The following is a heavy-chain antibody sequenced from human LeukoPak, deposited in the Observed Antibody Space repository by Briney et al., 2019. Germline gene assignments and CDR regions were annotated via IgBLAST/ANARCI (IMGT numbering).Heavy chain of an antibody. CDR2: IIPIFGTA. CDR1: GGTFSSYA. D-gene: IGHD2-2*01. J-gene: IGHJ6*03. CDR3: ARGPHCSSTSCYYYYYMDV. Sequence: SVKVSCKASGGTFSSYAISWVRQAPGQGLEWMGRIIPIFGTANYAQKFQGRVTITTDESTSTAYMELSSLRSEDTALYYCARGPHCSSTSCYYYYYMDVWGKGTTVTVSS. V-gene: IGHV1-69*05.